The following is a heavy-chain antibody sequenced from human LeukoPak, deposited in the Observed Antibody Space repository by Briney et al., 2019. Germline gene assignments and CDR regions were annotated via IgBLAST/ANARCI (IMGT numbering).Heavy chain of an antibody. CDR1: GYTFTGYY. Sequence: ASVKVPCKAPGYTFTGYYMHWVRQAPGQGLEWMGRINPNSGGTNYAQKFQGRVTMTRDTSISTAYMELSRLRSDDTAVYYCARGLGSTYYFDYWGQGTLVTVSS. CDR2: INPNSGGT. V-gene: IGHV1-2*06. J-gene: IGHJ4*02. CDR3: ARGLGSTYYFDY. D-gene: IGHD3-10*01.